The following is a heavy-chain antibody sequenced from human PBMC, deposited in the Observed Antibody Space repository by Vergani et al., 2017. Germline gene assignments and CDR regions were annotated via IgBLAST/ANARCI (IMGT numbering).Heavy chain of an antibody. CDR1: GGSIRSTFYY. V-gene: IGHV4-39*01. CDR3: ARQKEQLVPGNYYCYYYMDV. D-gene: IGHD6-13*01. CDR2: IYYSGST. Sequence: QLQLQESDPGLVKPSETLSLTCTVSGGSIRSTFYYWGWIRQLPGKGLEWIGTIYYSGSTYYNPSLKSRVTISVDTSKNQFSLKLNSVTAADTAVYYCARQKEQLVPGNYYCYYYMDVWGKGTTVTVSS. J-gene: IGHJ6*03.